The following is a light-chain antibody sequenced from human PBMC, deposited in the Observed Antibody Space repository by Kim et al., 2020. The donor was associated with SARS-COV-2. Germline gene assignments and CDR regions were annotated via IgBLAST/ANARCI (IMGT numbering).Light chain of an antibody. V-gene: IGKV1-5*03. J-gene: IGKJ1*01. CDR3: QQYNTYWT. Sequence: DIQMTQSPSTLSAFVGDSVTITCRASQSISNWLAWYQQKPGKAPKLLIYKTSSLESGVPSRFSGSGSGTEFTLTISSLQPDDFATYYCQQYNTYWTFGQGTQVDI. CDR2: KTS. CDR1: QSISNW.